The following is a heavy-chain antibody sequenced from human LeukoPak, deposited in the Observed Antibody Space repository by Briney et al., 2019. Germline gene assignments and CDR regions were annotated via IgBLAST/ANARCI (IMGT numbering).Heavy chain of an antibody. CDR2: ISGSGGST. V-gene: IGHV3-23*01. D-gene: IGHD3-10*01. CDR3: AKKEEYYFDY. J-gene: IGHJ4*02. Sequence: GGSLSLSSADSGFTFSSCAMSCVRQAPGKGLEWVSGISGSGGSTYYPDSVKGRFTISRDNSKNTLYLQMNSLRAVDTAVYYAAKKEEYYFDYWGQGTLVTVSS. CDR1: GFTFSSCA.